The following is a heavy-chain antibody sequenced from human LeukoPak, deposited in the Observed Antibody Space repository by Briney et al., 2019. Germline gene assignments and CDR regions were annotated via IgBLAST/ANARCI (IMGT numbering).Heavy chain of an antibody. V-gene: IGHV3-7*01. CDR2: IKQDGTDK. CDR3: VRGWYDN. CDR1: GFTFSESW. J-gene: IGHJ5*02. Sequence: GGSLRLSCLASGFTFSESWMNWVRQAPGKGLEWVASIKQDGTDKYYVDSVKGRFTMSRDNAKKSVYLQMNSLRAEDTAVYYCVRGWYDNWGQGTLVTVSS.